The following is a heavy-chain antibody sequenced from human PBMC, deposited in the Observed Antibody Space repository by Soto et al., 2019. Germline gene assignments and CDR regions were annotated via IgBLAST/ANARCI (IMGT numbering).Heavy chain of an antibody. Sequence: EAQLLESGGGLVQPGGSLRLSCAASGFTFSSYAMSWVRQAPGKGLEWVSAISGSGGSTYYADSVKGRFTISRDNSKNTLDLQMNSLRAEDTAVYYWAKASGWFGEFDYWGQGTLVTVSS. CDR3: AKASGWFGEFDY. V-gene: IGHV3-23*01. J-gene: IGHJ4*02. D-gene: IGHD3-10*01. CDR1: GFTFSSYA. CDR2: ISGSGGST.